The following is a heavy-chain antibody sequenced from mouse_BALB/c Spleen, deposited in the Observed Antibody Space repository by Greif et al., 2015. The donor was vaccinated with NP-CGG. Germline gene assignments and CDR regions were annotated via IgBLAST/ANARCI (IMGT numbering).Heavy chain of an antibody. Sequence: EVQLQQSGAELVRSGASVKLSCTASGFNIKDYYMHWVKQRPEQGLEWIGWIDPENGDTEYAPKFQGKATMTADTSSNTAYLQLSSLTSEDTAVYYCNAGGGGNYLFAYWGQGTLVTVSA. D-gene: IGHD2-1*01. CDR1: GFNIKDYY. CDR2: IDPENGDT. V-gene: IGHV14-4*02. J-gene: IGHJ3*01. CDR3: NAGGGGNYLFAY.